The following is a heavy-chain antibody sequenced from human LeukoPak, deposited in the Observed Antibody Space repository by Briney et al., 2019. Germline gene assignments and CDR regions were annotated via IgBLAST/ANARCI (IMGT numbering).Heavy chain of an antibody. CDR1: GGSISSSNYY. CDR3: ARCPMIVGRAFDI. D-gene: IGHD3-22*01. J-gene: IGHJ3*02. Sequence: SETLSLTCTVSGGSISSSNYYWGWIRQPPGKGLEWIGNIYHSGSTSYNPSLKSRVTISVDTSKNHFPLKLTSVTATDTAVYSCARCPMIVGRAFDIWGQGTMVTVSS. CDR2: IYHSGST. V-gene: IGHV4-39*02.